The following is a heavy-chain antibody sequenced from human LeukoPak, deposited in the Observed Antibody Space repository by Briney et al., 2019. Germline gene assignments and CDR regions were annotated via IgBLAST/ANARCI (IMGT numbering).Heavy chain of an antibody. CDR3: VRGGPSTWS. D-gene: IGHD2-15*01. J-gene: IGHJ5*02. V-gene: IGHV3-74*01. CDR2: INDDGSDT. CDR1: GFTFKLYW. Sequence: GGSLRLSCAASGFTFKLYWMHWVRHAPGKRPVWVSRINDDGSDTIYADSVRGRFTISRDDAKNTVYLQMNNLRAEDTAVYYCVRGGPSTWSWGQGTLVTVSS.